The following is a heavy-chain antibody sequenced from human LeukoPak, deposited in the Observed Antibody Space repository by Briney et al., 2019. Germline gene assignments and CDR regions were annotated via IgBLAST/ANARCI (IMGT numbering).Heavy chain of an antibody. CDR2: INAYHGNT. J-gene: IGHJ4*02. V-gene: IGHV1-18*01. CDR1: GYTFTSYG. Sequence: ASVKVSCKASGYTFTSYGISWVRQAPGQGLEWMGWINAYHGNTDYPQKLQGRVTLTTDTSASTAYMELRSLRSDDTAVYYCARDGSGTWNDYWGQGTLATVSS. D-gene: IGHD3-10*01. CDR3: ARDGSGTWNDY.